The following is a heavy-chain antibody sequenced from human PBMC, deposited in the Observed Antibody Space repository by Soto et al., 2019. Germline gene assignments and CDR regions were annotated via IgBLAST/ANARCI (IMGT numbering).Heavy chain of an antibody. Sequence: SLRLSCVASGFSFPVLATHWVRQGPGKGLEGVSGIFLEGGRAEYADSVKGRFTTSRDDAKNSVYLQMDNLRAEDTALYYCTRDVLPGGADVWGQGTPVTVSS. CDR3: TRDVLPGGADV. J-gene: IGHJ6*02. D-gene: IGHD3-16*01. CDR1: GFSFPVLA. V-gene: IGHV3-9*01. CDR2: IFLEGGRA.